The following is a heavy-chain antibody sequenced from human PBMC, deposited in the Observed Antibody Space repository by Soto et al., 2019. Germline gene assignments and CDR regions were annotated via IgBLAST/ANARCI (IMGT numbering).Heavy chain of an antibody. J-gene: IGHJ4*02. D-gene: IGHD2-15*01. V-gene: IGHV3-73*01. CDR3: KVVVAASSDY. CDR2: IRSKANSYAT. CDR1: GFTFSGSA. Sequence: HPGGSLRLSCAASGFTFSGSAMHWVRQASGKGLEWVGRIRSKANSYATAYAASVKGRFTISRDDSKNTAYLQMNSLKTEDTAVYYCKVVVAASSDYWGQGTLVTVSS.